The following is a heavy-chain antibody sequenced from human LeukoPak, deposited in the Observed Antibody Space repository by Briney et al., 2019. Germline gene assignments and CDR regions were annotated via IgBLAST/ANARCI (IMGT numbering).Heavy chain of an antibody. CDR3: ARQTAAGCFDY. J-gene: IGHJ4*02. V-gene: IGHV1-46*01. CDR1: GYTFTSYG. CDR2: INPSSGST. Sequence: ASVKVSCKASGYTFTSYGISWVRQAPGQGLEWMGIINPSSGSTTYAQKFQGRVTMTRDTSTSTVYMELSSLRSEDTAVYYCARQTAAGCFDYWGQGTLVTVSS. D-gene: IGHD6-13*01.